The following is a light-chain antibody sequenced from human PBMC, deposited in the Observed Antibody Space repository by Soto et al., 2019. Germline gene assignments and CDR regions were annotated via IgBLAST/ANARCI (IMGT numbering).Light chain of an antibody. CDR3: QQYNSYSLWT. J-gene: IGKJ1*01. CDR2: DVS. V-gene: IGKV1-5*01. Sequence: DIQMTQSPSTLSASIGDRVTITCRASQSINNWLAWYQQKPGKAPKLLIYDVSSLESGVPSRFSGSGSGTEFTLTISSLQPDDFATYYCQQYNSYSLWTFGQGTKVDIK. CDR1: QSINNW.